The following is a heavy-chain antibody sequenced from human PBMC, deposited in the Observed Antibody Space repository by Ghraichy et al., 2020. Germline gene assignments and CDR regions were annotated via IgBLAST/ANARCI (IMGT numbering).Heavy chain of an antibody. Sequence: GGSLRLSCVVSGFTFSSDAMSWVRQAPGKGLEWVSAITNNGDRTYYADSVKGRFTISRDNSKNTLFLQMRSLRAEDTAVYYCGRQAPIVGPRGDYYGVDVWGQGTPVTVSS. D-gene: IGHD1-26*01. CDR1: GFTFSSDA. J-gene: IGHJ6*02. CDR3: GRQAPIVGPRGDYYGVDV. CDR2: ITNNGDRT. V-gene: IGHV3-23*01.